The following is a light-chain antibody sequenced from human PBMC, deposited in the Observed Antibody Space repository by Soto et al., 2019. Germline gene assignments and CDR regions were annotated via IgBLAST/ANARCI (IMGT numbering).Light chain of an antibody. J-gene: IGKJ1*01. V-gene: IGKV1-39*01. CDR3: QQTYSAPWT. CDR1: QGVSIY. Sequence: DYQMTQSPSSLSASVGDRVTITCRASQGVSIYLNWYQQRPGKAPILLIYAASSLQSGVPSRFSGSGSGTDFTLTINCLQPEDFATYYCQQTYSAPWTFGQGTKVEI. CDR2: AAS.